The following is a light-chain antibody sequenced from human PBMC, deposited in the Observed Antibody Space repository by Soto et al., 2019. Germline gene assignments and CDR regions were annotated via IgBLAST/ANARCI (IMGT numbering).Light chain of an antibody. CDR1: QDIYSW. CDR3: QRYNSNSRT. Sequence: DIQLTQSPSTLSASVGDRVTITCRASQDIYSWVAWYQQKPGKAPKFLIYDASILQSGVPSRFSGSGSGTEFTLTISSLKPDDFATYYCQRYNSNSRTFGQGTRVDFK. V-gene: IGKV1-5*01. CDR2: DAS. J-gene: IGKJ1*01.